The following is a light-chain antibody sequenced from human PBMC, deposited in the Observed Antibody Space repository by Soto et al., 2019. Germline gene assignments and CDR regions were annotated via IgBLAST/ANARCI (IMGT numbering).Light chain of an antibody. Sequence: IVMTQSPATLSVSPGESATLSCRASQRISRNLAWYQQKPGQAPRLLIYDASTRATAIPARFSGSGSETEFTLTISSLQSEDSAVYYCQQYNNWPPWTFGQGTRLEIK. CDR2: DAS. CDR3: QQYNNWPPWT. J-gene: IGKJ5*01. CDR1: QRISRN. V-gene: IGKV3-15*01.